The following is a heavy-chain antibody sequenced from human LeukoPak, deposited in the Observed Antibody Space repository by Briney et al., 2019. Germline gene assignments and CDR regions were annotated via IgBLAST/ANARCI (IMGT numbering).Heavy chain of an antibody. Sequence: SVKVSCKASGGTFSSYAISWVRQAPGQGLEWMGGIIPIFGTANYAQKFQGRVTITADESTSTAYMELSSLRSDDTVVYYCARDLYGTGMANWGQGTLVTVSS. CDR2: IIPIFGTA. J-gene: IGHJ4*02. D-gene: IGHD5-18*01. CDR3: ARDLYGTGMAN. CDR1: GGTFSSYA. V-gene: IGHV1-69*13.